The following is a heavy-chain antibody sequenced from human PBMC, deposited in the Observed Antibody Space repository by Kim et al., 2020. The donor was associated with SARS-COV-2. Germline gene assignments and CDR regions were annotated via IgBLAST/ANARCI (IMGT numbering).Heavy chain of an antibody. CDR3: STYYGDWETWGY. Sequence: GGSLRLSCAASGFTFRNSWMTWVRQAPGKGLEYIGHIKSYTAGGTTHYAAPVKGRFTISRDDSQNTVFLQMNSLKTEDTALYYCSTYYGDWETWGYWGQGTLVTVSS. CDR2: IKSYTAGGTT. J-gene: IGHJ4*02. D-gene: IGHD4-17*01. V-gene: IGHV3-15*01. CDR1: GFTFRNSW.